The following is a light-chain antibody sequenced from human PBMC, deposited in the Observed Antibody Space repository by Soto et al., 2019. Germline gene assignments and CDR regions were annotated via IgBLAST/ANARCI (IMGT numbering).Light chain of an antibody. CDR3: SSYTTSSTLYV. CDR2: QVS. V-gene: IGLV2-14*01. Sequence: QSALTQPASVSGSPGQSITISCTGTSSDVGNYNYVSWHQQHPGKAPQLMIFQVSNRASGVSNRFSGSKSGDTASLTISGLQAEDEADYYCSSYTTSSTLYVFGTGTQLTVL. CDR1: SSDVGNYNY. J-gene: IGLJ1*01.